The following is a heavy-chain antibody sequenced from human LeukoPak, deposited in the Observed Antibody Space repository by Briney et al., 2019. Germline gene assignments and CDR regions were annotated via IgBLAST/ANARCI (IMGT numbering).Heavy chain of an antibody. V-gene: IGHV4-59*01. CDR1: GGSISSYF. CDR2: MYHSGTT. D-gene: IGHD6-13*01. CDR3: ARATAGTGYYFDY. J-gene: IGHJ4*02. Sequence: PSETLSLTCTVSGGSISSYFWTWIRQPPGKGLEGIGYMYHSGTTYYNPSLKSRVTISVDTSKNQFSLNLSSVTPADTAVYYCARATAGTGYYFDYWGQGTLVTVSS.